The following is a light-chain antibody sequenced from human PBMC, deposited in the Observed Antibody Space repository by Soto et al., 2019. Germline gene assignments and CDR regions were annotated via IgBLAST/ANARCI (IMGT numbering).Light chain of an antibody. Sequence: DIKMTQSPSTLSASVGDRVTITCRASQSISSLLACYQQKLGRAPRLLIYDASSLESGVPSRFSGSGYGTEFTLTISSLQPDDFATYYCQQYNTYPSLTFGGGTNVDI. CDR3: QQYNTYPSLT. CDR1: QSISSL. J-gene: IGKJ4*01. V-gene: IGKV1-5*01. CDR2: DAS.